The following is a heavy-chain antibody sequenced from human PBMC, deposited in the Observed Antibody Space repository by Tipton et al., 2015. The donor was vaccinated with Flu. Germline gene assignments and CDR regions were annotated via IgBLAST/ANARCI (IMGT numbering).Heavy chain of an antibody. V-gene: IGHV1-2*06. CDR1: GYTFTGYY. D-gene: IGHD3-3*01. CDR2: INPNSGGT. Sequence: QLVQSGAEVKKPGASVKVSCRASGYTFTGYYMHWVRQAPGQGLEWMGRINPNSGGTNYAQKFQGGVTMTRDTSISTAYMELSRLRSDDTAVYYCARAKVGSGYYYYYYGMDVWGQGTTVTVSS. J-gene: IGHJ6*02. CDR3: ARAKVGSGYYYYYYGMDV.